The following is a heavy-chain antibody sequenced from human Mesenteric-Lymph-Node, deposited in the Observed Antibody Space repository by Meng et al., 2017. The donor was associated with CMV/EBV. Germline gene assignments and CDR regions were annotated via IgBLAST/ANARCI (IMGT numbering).Heavy chain of an antibody. CDR2: IYYTGSP. D-gene: IGHD1-26*01. J-gene: IGHJ5*01. CDR3: ARFFGAPGWADS. V-gene: IGHV4-61*08. Sequence: SETLSLTCIVSDGSVNNGGYYWSWVRQPPGKGLECIGYIYYTGSPHYNPSPSLKSRVTISIDNSNNQFSLKLSSMTPADTAVYYCARFFGAPGWADSWGQGTLVTVSS. CDR1: DGSVNNGGYY.